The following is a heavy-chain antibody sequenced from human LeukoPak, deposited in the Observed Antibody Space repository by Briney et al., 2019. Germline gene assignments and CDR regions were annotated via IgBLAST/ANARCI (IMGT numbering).Heavy chain of an antibody. J-gene: IGHJ5*02. D-gene: IGHD2/OR15-2a*01. CDR3: ARIGMENFYDL. CDR1: GFTFSGFS. V-gene: IGHV3-64*02. Sequence: GGSLRLSCAASGFTFSGFSMHWIRQAPGRGLEYVSAITGNGDKTFYTDSGRGRFTIFRDNSKNTLFLQMGSLRGEDTALYFCARIGMENFYDLWGQGTLVTVSS. CDR2: ITGNGDKT.